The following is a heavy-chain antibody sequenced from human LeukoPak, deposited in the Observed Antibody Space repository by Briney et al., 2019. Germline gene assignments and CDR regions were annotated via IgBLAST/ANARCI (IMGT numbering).Heavy chain of an antibody. CDR3: AKDLYSGSYLDY. V-gene: IGHV3-30*18. CDR2: ISYDGSNK. Sequence: GGSLRLSCAASGFTFSSYGMHWVRQAPGKGLEWVAVISYDGSNKYYADSVKGRFTISRDNSKNTLYLQMNSLRAEDTAVYYCAKDLYSGSYLDYWGQGTLVTVSS. J-gene: IGHJ4*02. CDR1: GFTFSSYG. D-gene: IGHD1-26*01.